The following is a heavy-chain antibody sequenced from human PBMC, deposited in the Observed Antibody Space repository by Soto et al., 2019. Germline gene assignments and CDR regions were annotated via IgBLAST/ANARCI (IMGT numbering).Heavy chain of an antibody. CDR1: GYTFTDYY. D-gene: IGHD2-15*01. CDR2: ISPNSGGT. J-gene: IGHJ4*02. CDR3: ARVRAGYCSGRSCCSQCYSDY. V-gene: IGHV1-2*04. Sequence: ASVKVSCKASGYTFTDYYMHWVRQAPGQGLEWMGWISPNSGGTNYAQKFQGWVTMTRDTSISTAYMELSRLRSDDTAVYYCARVRAGYCSGRSCCSQCYSDYWDQGTLVTVSS.